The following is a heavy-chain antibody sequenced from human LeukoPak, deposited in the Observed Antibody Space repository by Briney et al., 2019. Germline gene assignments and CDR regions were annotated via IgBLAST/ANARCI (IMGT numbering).Heavy chain of an antibody. J-gene: IGHJ4*02. CDR1: GFTFSTSE. CDR3: ARGSGGVQPYYFDY. CDR2: INHSGST. D-gene: IGHD1-26*01. V-gene: IGHV4-34*01. Sequence: GSLRLSCAASGFTFSTSEMNWVRQPPGKGLEWIGEINHSGSTNYNPSLKSRVTISVDTSKNQFSLKLSSVTAADTAVYYCARGSGGVQPYYFDYWGQGTLVTVSS.